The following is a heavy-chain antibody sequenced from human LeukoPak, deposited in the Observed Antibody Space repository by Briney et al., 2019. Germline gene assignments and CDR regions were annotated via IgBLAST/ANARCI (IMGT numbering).Heavy chain of an antibody. CDR1: GGSISSYY. Sequence: PSETLSLTCTVSGGSISSYYWSWIRQPPGKGLEWIGYIYYSGSTNYNPSLKSRVTISVDTSKNQFSLKLSSVTAADTAVYYCARVVGATRWFDPWGQGTLVTVSS. D-gene: IGHD1-26*01. J-gene: IGHJ5*02. V-gene: IGHV4-59*01. CDR3: ARVVGATRWFDP. CDR2: IYYSGST.